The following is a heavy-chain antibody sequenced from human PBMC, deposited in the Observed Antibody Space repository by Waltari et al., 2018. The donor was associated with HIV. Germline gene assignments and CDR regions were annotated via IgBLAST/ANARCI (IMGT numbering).Heavy chain of an antibody. CDR2: IVVGSGNT. Sequence: QMQLVQSGPEVKKPGTSVKVSCKASGFTFTSSAVQWVRQARGQRLEWIGWIVVGSGNTNYAQKFQERVTITRDMSTSTAYMELSSLRSEDTAVYYCAATHLGRRDMIVVVNFYYWGQGTLVTVSS. V-gene: IGHV1-58*01. CDR1: GFTFTSSA. D-gene: IGHD3-22*01. J-gene: IGHJ4*02. CDR3: AATHLGRRDMIVVVNFYY.